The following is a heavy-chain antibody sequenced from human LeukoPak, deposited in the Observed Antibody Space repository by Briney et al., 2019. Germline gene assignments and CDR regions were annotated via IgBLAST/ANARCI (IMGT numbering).Heavy chain of an antibody. CDR1: GGSISSSNW. J-gene: IGHJ4*02. CDR2: INHSGST. Sequence: SGTLSLTCAVSGGSISSSNWWSWVRQPPGKGLEWIGEINHSGSTNYNPSLKSRVTISVDTSKNQFSLKLSSVTAADTAVYYCARLVRGVVRIDYWGQGTLVTVSS. V-gene: IGHV4-4*02. D-gene: IGHD3-10*01. CDR3: ARLVRGVVRIDY.